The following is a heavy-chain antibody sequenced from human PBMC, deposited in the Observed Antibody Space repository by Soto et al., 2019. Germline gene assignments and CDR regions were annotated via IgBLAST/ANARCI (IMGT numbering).Heavy chain of an antibody. CDR1: GGSFSGYY. V-gene: IGHV4-34*01. Sequence: KSSETLSLTCAVYGGSFSGYYWSWIRQPPGKGLEWIGEINHSGSTNYNPFLKSRVTISVDTSKNQFSLKLSSVTAADTAVYYCARGLRWFGKLLQAGAFDIWGQGTMVTVSS. J-gene: IGHJ3*02. D-gene: IGHD3-10*01. CDR3: ARGLRWFGKLLQAGAFDI. CDR2: INHSGST.